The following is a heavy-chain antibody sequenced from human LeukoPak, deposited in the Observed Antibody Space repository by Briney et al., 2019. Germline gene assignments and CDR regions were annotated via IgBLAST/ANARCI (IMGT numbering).Heavy chain of an antibody. CDR1: GYTFTRYG. D-gene: IGHD3-3*01. V-gene: IGHV1-18*01. CDR3: ARDRTGLWSGYYHDGHYYYYYMDV. Sequence: ASVKVSCKASGYTFTRYGISWVRQAPGQGLEWMGWISAYNGNTNYAQKLQGRVTMTTDTSTSTAYMELRSLRSDDTAVYYCARDRTGLWSGYYHDGHYYYYYMDVWGKGTTVTVSS. J-gene: IGHJ6*03. CDR2: ISAYNGNT.